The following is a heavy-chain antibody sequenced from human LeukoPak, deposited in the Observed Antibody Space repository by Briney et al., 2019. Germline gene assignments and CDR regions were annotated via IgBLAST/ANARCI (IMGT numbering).Heavy chain of an antibody. J-gene: IGHJ4*02. CDR3: ARDLSYYDSSGYPTYYFDY. Sequence: ASVKVSCKASGYTFTSYYMHWVRQAPGQGLEWMGIINPSGGSTSYAQKFQGRVTTTRDTSTSTVYMELSSLRSEDTAVYYCARDLSYYDSSGYPTYYFDYWGQGTLVTVSS. CDR2: INPSGGST. V-gene: IGHV1-46*01. CDR1: GYTFTSYY. D-gene: IGHD3-22*01.